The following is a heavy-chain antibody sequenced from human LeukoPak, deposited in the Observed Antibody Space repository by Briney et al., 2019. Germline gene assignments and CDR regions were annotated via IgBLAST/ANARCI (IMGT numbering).Heavy chain of an antibody. V-gene: IGHV4-39*01. CDR1: GGSISSSSYY. CDR2: IYYSGST. D-gene: IGHD3-10*01. J-gene: IGHJ3*02. CDR3: ARRTDGSWSAAFDI. Sequence: SETLSLTCTVSGGSISSSSYYWGWIRQPPGKGLEWIGSIYYSGSTYYNPSLKSRVTISVDTSKNQFSLKLSPVTAADTAVYYCARRTDGSWSAAFDIWGQGTMVTVSS.